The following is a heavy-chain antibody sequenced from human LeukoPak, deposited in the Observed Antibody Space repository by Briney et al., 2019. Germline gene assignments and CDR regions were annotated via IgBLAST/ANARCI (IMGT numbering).Heavy chain of an antibody. CDR2: ISYSGSA. Sequence: SETLSLTCTVSGGSLSSYYWSWIWQTPGKGLKWIGYISYSGSATYNPSLKSRVTIFVQTPKNQFSLTLSSVTAADTAVYYCARGSYPEMATRGGWFDPWGQGTLVTVSS. D-gene: IGHD5-24*01. CDR3: ARGSYPEMATRGGWFDP. J-gene: IGHJ5*02. CDR1: GGSLSSYY. V-gene: IGHV4-59*12.